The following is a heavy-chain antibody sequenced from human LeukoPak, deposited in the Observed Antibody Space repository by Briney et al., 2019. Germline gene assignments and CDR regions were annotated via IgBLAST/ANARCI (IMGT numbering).Heavy chain of an antibody. CDR2: IHPVDSHT. J-gene: IGHJ3*01. CDR3: ARRGKSAFDV. D-gene: IGHD3-16*01. V-gene: IGHV5-51*01. CDR1: GFSFTSYW. Sequence: GHSLNISCKRYGFSFTSYWIGRVRQMSGQCLEWMGIIHPVDSHTRYSPSFQGQVSISADKSISTAYLQWSSLKASDTAMYYCARRGKSAFDVWGQGTMVTVSS.